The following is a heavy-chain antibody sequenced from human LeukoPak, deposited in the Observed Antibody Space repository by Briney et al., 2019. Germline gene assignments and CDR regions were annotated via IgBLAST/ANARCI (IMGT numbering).Heavy chain of an antibody. CDR3: AKDYCRDGNCPFPFLDS. Sequence: GGSLRLSCAVSGFTLTNHGVSWVRQTPGKGLEWVSIITGTGGKYYGDSVKGRFVLSRDNSKNTVYMQMSSLRAEDTATYYCAKDYCRDGNCPFPFLDSWGQGTQVTVSS. D-gene: IGHD2-15*01. CDR1: GFTLTNHG. V-gene: IGHV3-23*01. J-gene: IGHJ4*02. CDR2: ITGTGGK.